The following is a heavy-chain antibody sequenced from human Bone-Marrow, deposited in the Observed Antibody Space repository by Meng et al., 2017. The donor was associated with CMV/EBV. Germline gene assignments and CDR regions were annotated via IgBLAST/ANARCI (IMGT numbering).Heavy chain of an antibody. CDR2: IYWNDDK. V-gene: IGHV2-5*01. CDR1: GFSLSTSGVG. D-gene: IGHD3-22*01. Sequence: GPTLVKPTQTLTLTCTFSGFSLSTSGVGVGWIRQPPGKALEWLALIYWNDDKRYSPSLKSRLTITKDTSKNQVVLTMTNMDPVDTATYYCAHRRGHYYDSSEYFDYWGQGTLVTGSS. CDR3: AHRRGHYYDSSEYFDY. J-gene: IGHJ4*02.